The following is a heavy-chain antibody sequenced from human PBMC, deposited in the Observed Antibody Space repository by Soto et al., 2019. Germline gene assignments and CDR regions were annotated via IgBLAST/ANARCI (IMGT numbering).Heavy chain of an antibody. CDR2: ISATGGGT. J-gene: IGHJ4*02. V-gene: IGHV3-23*01. CDR3: AKDRRAGGNSAFYFDF. D-gene: IGHD3-16*01. Sequence: GGSLRLSCAASGFKFSNYAMSWVRQAPGKGLEWVSLISATGGGTYYADSVKGRFTISRDNSHNTLYLQVHSLTAEDTTVYYCAKDRRAGGNSAFYFDFWGQGAQVTVSS. CDR1: GFKFSNYA.